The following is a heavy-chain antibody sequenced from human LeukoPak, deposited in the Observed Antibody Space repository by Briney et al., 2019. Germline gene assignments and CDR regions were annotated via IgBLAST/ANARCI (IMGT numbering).Heavy chain of an antibody. Sequence: ASVTVSCKASGYTFTGYYMHWVRQAPGQGLEWMGWINPNSGGTNYAQKFQGRVTMTRDASISTAYMELGRLRSDDTAVYYCARDDLIFGVVPYAFDIWGQGTMVTVSS. D-gene: IGHD3-3*01. CDR2: INPNSGGT. V-gene: IGHV1-2*02. CDR3: ARDDLIFGVVPYAFDI. J-gene: IGHJ3*02. CDR1: GYTFTGYY.